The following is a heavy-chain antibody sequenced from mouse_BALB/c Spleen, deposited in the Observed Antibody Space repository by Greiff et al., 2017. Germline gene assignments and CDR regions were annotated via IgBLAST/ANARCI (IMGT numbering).Heavy chain of an antibody. CDR3: ARKGSIYDGYFYYAMDY. D-gene: IGHD2-3*01. CDR1: GFTFSSFG. CDR2: ISSGSSTI. J-gene: IGHJ4*01. V-gene: IGHV5-17*02. Sequence: DVMLVESGGGLVQPGGSRKLSCAASGFTFSSFGMHWVRQAPEKGLEWVAYISSGSSTIYYADTVKGRFTISRDNPKNTLFLQMTSLRSEDTAMYYCARKGSIYDGYFYYAMDYWGQGTSVTVSS.